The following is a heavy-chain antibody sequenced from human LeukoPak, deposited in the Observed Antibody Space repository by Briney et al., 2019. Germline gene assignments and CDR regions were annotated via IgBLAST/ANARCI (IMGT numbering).Heavy chain of an antibody. CDR3: ARGYSVKVVVPAATPDY. J-gene: IGHJ4*02. CDR1: GFTFSSYW. CDR2: IKQDGSEK. V-gene: IGHV3-7*01. D-gene: IGHD2-2*01. Sequence: GGFLRLSCAASGFTFSSYWMSWVRQAPGKGLEWVANIKQDGSEKYYVDSVKGRFTISRDNAKNSLYLQMNSLRAEDTAVYYCARGYSVKVVVPAATPDYWGQGTLVTVSS.